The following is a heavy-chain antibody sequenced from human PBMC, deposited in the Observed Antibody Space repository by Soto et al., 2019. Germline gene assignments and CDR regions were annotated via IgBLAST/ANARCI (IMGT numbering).Heavy chain of an antibody. CDR3: ARTLYCSSTSCYGYNGMDV. D-gene: IGHD2-2*01. Sequence: ASVKVSCKASGYTFTGYYMHWVRQAPGQGLEWMGWINPNSGGTNYAQKFQGWVTMTRDTSISTAYMELSRLRSDDTAVYYCARTLYCSSTSCYGYNGMDVWGQGTTVTVSS. CDR1: GYTFTGYY. CDR2: INPNSGGT. V-gene: IGHV1-2*04. J-gene: IGHJ6*02.